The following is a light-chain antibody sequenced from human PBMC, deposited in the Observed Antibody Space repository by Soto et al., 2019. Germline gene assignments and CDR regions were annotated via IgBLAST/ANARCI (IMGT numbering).Light chain of an antibody. V-gene: IGKV3-20*01. J-gene: IGKJ1*01. Sequence: EILFTQSPGTLSLSPGERATLSCRASQSVSSSYLAWYQQQPGQAPRLLIYGASSRDTGIPDRFSGSGSGTDFTLTISRLEPEDFEIYYCQQSYSSPQTFGQGTKVDIK. CDR2: GAS. CDR1: QSVSSSY. CDR3: QQSYSSPQT.